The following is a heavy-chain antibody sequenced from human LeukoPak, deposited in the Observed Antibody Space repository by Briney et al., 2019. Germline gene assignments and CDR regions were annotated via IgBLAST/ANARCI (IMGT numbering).Heavy chain of an antibody. D-gene: IGHD6-19*01. CDR1: GGSFSGYY. J-gene: IGHJ3*02. CDR3: ATYSTGFDI. CDR2: INHSGST. V-gene: IGHV4-34*01. Sequence: SETLSLTCAVYGGSFSGYYWSWIRQPPGKGLEWIGEINHSGSTNYNPSLKSRVTISVDTSKNQFSLKLSSVTAADTAVYYCATYSTGFDIWGQGTVVTVSS.